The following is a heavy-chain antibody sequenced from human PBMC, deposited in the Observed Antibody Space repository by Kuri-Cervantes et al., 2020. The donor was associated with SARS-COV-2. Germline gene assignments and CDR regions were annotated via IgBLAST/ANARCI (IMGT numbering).Heavy chain of an antibody. CDR1: GFTFSSYW. D-gene: IGHD2-8*01. Sequence: LSFTCAASGFTFSSYWMSWVRQAPGKGLEWVANIKQDGSEKYYVDSVKGRFTISRDNAKNSLYLQMNSLRAEDTAVYYCASQILYLGVGYFDYWGQGTLVTVSS. CDR3: ASQILYLGVGYFDY. CDR2: IKQDGSEK. J-gene: IGHJ4*02. V-gene: IGHV3-7*01.